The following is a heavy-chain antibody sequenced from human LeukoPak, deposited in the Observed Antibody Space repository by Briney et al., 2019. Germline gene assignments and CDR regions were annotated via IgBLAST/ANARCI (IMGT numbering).Heavy chain of an antibody. J-gene: IGHJ4*02. CDR2: ISSSGSTI. CDR3: ARDGAAAGYDY. V-gene: IGHV3-48*03. CDR1: GFTFSSYE. Sequence: GGSLRLSCAASGFTFSSYEMNWVRQAPGKGLEWVSYISSSGSTIYYADSVKGRFTISRDNAKNSLYLQMNSLRAEDTAVYYCARDGAAAGYDYWGQGTLVTVSS. D-gene: IGHD6-13*01.